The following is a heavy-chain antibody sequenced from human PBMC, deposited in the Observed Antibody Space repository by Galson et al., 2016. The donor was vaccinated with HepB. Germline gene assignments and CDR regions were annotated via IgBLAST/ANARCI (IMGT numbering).Heavy chain of an antibody. D-gene: IGHD2-2*03. CDR1: GFTFSDDA. Sequence: SLRLSCAASGFTFSDDAMSWVRQAPGKGLEWVSSISESGNINNYAESVKGRFTISRDNSKNMLYLQMNSRRAEDTAVYYCAKSVSGLDMAFDYWGQGTLVTVSS. CDR3: AKSVSGLDMAFDY. J-gene: IGHJ4*02. CDR2: ISESGNIN. V-gene: IGHV3-23*01.